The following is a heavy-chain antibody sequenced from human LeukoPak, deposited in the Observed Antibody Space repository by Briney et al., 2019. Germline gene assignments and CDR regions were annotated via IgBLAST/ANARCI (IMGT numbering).Heavy chain of an antibody. CDR2: IYPSDSDT. CDR1: GYSFTTYW. Sequence: GESLKISCKGSGYSFTTYWIGWVRQMPGKGLEWMGIIYPSDSDTRYSPSFQGQVSFSADKSISTAYLQWSSLKASDTAIYYCTRQYSSTWYYFDYWGQGTLVTASS. V-gene: IGHV5-51*01. D-gene: IGHD6-13*01. J-gene: IGHJ4*02. CDR3: TRQYSSTWYYFDY.